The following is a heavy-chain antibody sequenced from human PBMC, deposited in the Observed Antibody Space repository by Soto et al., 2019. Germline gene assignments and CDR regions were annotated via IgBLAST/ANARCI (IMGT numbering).Heavy chain of an antibody. Sequence: GGSLRLSCAASGFTFSSDRINWVRHARGKGLEWVSSISSSSSYIYYADSVKGRFTISRDNAKNSLYLQMNSLRAEDTAVYYCARDRDGYNPDAFDIWGQGTMVTVSS. D-gene: IGHD5-12*01. CDR3: ARDRDGYNPDAFDI. V-gene: IGHV3-21*01. J-gene: IGHJ3*02. CDR1: GFTFSSDR. CDR2: ISSSSSYI.